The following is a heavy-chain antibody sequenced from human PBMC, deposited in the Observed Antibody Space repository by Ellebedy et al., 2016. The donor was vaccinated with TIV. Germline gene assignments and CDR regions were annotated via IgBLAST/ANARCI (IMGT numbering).Heavy chain of an antibody. J-gene: IGHJ5*02. V-gene: IGHV3-74*01. CDR3: ARDRGDYSISGP. D-gene: IGHD4-11*01. Sequence: GESLKISXAASGFTFSSYRMHWVRQAPGKGLVWVSHINSDGSSTTYADSVKGRFTISRDNAKNTLYLHMNSLRGEDTAVYFCARDRGDYSISGPWGQGTLVTVSS. CDR1: GFTFSSYR. CDR2: INSDGSST.